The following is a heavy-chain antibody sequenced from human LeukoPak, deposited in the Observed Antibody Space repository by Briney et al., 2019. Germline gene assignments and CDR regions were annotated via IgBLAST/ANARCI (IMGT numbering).Heavy chain of an antibody. Sequence: SETLSLTCTVSGGSISSYYWSWIRQPAGKGLEWIGRIYTSGSTNHNPSLKSRVTMSVDTSKNQFSLRLSSVTAAGTAVYYCARAHPSIAARPRWYFDLWGRGTLVTVSS. D-gene: IGHD6-6*01. CDR2: IYTSGST. CDR1: GGSISSYY. J-gene: IGHJ2*01. V-gene: IGHV4-4*07. CDR3: ARAHPSIAARPRWYFDL.